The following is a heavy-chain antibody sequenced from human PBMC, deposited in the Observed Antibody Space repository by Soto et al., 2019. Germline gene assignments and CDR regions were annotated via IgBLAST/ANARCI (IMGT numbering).Heavy chain of an antibody. CDR3: ASRYRVVTSIHAFDL. J-gene: IGHJ3*01. CDR1: GYTFSTYD. Sequence: QVQLVQSGAEVKKPGASVKVSCTASGYTFSTYDIHWVRQASGQGLEWMGRMNPNSGNTGYAQKFQGRVTMTRNSSISTAYMELSGLRSEDTAVYYCASRYRVVTSIHAFDLWGQGTMVIVSS. D-gene: IGHD2-21*02. CDR2: MNPNSGNT. V-gene: IGHV1-8*01.